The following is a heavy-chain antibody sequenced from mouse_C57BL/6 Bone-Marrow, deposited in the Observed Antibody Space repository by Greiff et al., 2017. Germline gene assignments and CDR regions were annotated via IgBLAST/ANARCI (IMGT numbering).Heavy chain of an antibody. CDR3: TTGDYDRGLAY. V-gene: IGHV14-4*01. CDR1: GFTINDDY. CDR2: IDPENGDT. J-gene: IGHJ3*01. Sequence: EVQRVESGAELVRPGASVKLSCTASGFTINDDYMHWVKQRPEQGLEWIGWIDPENGDTEYASKFQGKATITADTSSNTAYLQLSSLTSEDTAVYYWTTGDYDRGLAYWGQGTLVTVSA. D-gene: IGHD2-4*01.